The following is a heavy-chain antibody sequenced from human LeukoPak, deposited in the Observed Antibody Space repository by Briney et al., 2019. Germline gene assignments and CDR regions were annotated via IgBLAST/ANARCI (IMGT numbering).Heavy chain of an antibody. CDR2: ISDDGSRQ. CDR1: GFTFSNYA. J-gene: IGHJ1*01. CDR3: ARDSMIVGWYFQH. D-gene: IGHD3-22*01. Sequence: GGSLRLSCAATGFTFSNYAIHWGRQAPGKGLEWVAFISDDGSRQHYADSVKGRFTISRDNSKNTLSLQMNSLRAEDTAVYYCARDSMIVGWYFQHWGQGTLVTVSS. V-gene: IGHV3-30*14.